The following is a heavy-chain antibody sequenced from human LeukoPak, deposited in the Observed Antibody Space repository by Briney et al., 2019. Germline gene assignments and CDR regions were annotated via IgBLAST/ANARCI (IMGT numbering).Heavy chain of an antibody. V-gene: IGHV1-69*06. CDR3: ATSHGSGSPVDY. CDR2: IIPIFGTA. D-gene: IGHD1-26*01. Sequence: ASVKVSCKASGGTFSSYAISWVRQGPGQGLEWMGGIIPIFGTANYAQKFQGRVTITADKSTSTAYMELSSLRSEDTAVYYCATSHGSGSPVDYWGQGTLVTVSS. J-gene: IGHJ4*02. CDR1: GGTFSSYA.